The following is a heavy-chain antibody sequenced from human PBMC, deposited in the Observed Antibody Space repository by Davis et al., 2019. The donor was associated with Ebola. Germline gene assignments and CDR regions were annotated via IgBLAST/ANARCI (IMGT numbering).Heavy chain of an antibody. V-gene: IGHV3-48*02. Sequence: GESLKISCAASGFTFSSYSMNWVRQAPGKGLEWVSYISSSSSTIYYADSVKGRFTISRDNAKNSLYLQMNSLRDEDTAVYYCARGKSGYYPNWFDPWGQGTLVTVSS. J-gene: IGHJ5*02. CDR3: ARGKSGYYPNWFDP. D-gene: IGHD3-3*01. CDR1: GFTFSSYS. CDR2: ISSSSSTI.